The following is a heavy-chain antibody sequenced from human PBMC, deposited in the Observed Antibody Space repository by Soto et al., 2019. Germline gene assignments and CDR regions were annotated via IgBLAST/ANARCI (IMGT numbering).Heavy chain of an antibody. V-gene: IGHV3-74*01. Sequence: PGGSLRLSCAASGFTFSSYWMHWVRQAPGKGLVWVSRINSDGSSTSYADSVKGRFTISRDNAKNTLYLQMNSLRAEDTAVYYCIGRPGIDWYYYDSSGPDYWGQGTLVTVSS. CDR1: GFTFSSYW. J-gene: IGHJ4*02. D-gene: IGHD3-22*01. CDR2: INSDGSST. CDR3: IGRPGIDWYYYDSSGPDY.